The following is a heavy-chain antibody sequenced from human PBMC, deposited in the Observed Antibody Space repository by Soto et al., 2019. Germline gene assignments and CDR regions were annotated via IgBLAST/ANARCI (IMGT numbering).Heavy chain of an antibody. CDR3: AREGQLWLGSNY. CDR1: GVSVSSGSYF. Sequence: QVQLQESGPGLVKPTETLSLICTVSGVSVSSGSYFWSWIRQPPGKGLEWIAYIYYSGNTNYNPYLKSRVTISLDASKNQISLKLSSVTAADTAIYYCAREGQLWLGSNYWGHGTLVTVSS. CDR2: IYYSGNT. J-gene: IGHJ4*01. V-gene: IGHV4-61*01. D-gene: IGHD3-10*01.